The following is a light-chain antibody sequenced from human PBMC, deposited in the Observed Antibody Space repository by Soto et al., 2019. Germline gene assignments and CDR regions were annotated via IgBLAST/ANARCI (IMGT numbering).Light chain of an antibody. CDR1: QSVSSNY. Sequence: IVLTQSPGTLSLSPGERATLSCRASQSVSSNYLAWYQQRPGQAPRLLIYGAFNRATGVPDRFSGSGSGTDFTLTISRLELEDFAVYSCQQYGSSPMYSFGQGTKLEIK. J-gene: IGKJ2*03. V-gene: IGKV3-20*01. CDR3: QQYGSSPMYS. CDR2: GAF.